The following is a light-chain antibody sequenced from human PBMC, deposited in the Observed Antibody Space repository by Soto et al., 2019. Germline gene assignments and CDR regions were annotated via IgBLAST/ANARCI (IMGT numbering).Light chain of an antibody. Sequence: ETVLTQSPGTLSLSPGERATLSCRASQTVNGNYLAWYQQKPGQAPRLLIYGASTRATGIPARFSGSGSGTEFTLTISSLQSEDFAVYYCQQYNNWPRTFGQGTKVDIK. CDR2: GAS. CDR3: QQYNNWPRT. CDR1: QTVNGN. V-gene: IGKV3-15*01. J-gene: IGKJ1*01.